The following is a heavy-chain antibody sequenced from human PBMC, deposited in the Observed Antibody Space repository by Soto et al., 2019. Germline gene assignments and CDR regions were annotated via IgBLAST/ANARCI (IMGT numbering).Heavy chain of an antibody. V-gene: IGHV4-34*01. D-gene: IGHD4-17*01. J-gene: IGHJ6*02. Sequence: QVQLQQWGEGLLRPSETLSLTCAVYGGSFGGYYWGWIRHPQGRGREWMGEINHSGSTNYNPSLKSRVTISVDTSKNQFSLKLSSVTAADTAVYYCARGRKGSTVTTYYYYGMDVWGQGTTVTVSS. CDR2: INHSGST. CDR3: ARGRKGSTVTTYYYYGMDV. CDR1: GGSFGGYY.